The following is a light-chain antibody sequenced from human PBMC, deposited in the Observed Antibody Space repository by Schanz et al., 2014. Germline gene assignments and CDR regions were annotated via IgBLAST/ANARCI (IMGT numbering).Light chain of an antibody. CDR2: EVS. CDR1: SSDVGAYNY. Sequence: QSALTQPASVSGAPGQSITISCTGTSSDVGAYNYVSWYQQHPGKAPKLMIYEVSKRPSGVPDRFSGSKSGNTASLTISGLLAEDEADYYCSSYADSNNLVFGGGTKLTVL. V-gene: IGLV2-8*01. CDR3: SSYADSNNLV. J-gene: IGLJ2*01.